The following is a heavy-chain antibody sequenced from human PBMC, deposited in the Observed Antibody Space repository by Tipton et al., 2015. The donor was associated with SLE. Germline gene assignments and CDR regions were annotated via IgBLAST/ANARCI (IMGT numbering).Heavy chain of an antibody. CDR1: GGSFGSYY. Sequence: TLSLTCTLSGGSFGSYYWNWIRQTPGKGLEWIGYIYYGGSPHYNPSLKNRVTMSLDTSKNQFSLELISVTAADTAVYYCARQRLRLLSPLDAWGQGTTVTVS. CDR3: ARQRLRLLSPLDA. J-gene: IGHJ6*02. D-gene: IGHD3-10*01. CDR2: IYYGGSP. V-gene: IGHV4-59*08.